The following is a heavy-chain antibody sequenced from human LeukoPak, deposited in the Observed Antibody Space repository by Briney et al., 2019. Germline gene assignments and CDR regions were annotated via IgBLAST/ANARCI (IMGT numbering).Heavy chain of an antibody. CDR1: GYTFTGYG. V-gene: IGHV1-18*01. Sequence: ASVKVSCKASGYTFTGYGISWVRQAPGQGFEWMGWISAYNGNTNYAQKLQGRVTMTTDTSTSTAYMELRSLRSDDTAVYYCARGRITMIESPDAFDIWGQGTMVTVSS. CDR3: ARGRITMIESPDAFDI. CDR2: ISAYNGNT. D-gene: IGHD3-22*01. J-gene: IGHJ3*02.